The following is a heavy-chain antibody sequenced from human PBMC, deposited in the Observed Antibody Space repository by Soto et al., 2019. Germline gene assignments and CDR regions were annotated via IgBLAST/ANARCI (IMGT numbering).Heavy chain of an antibody. Sequence: SETLSLTCTVSGGSISSGGYYWSWIRQHPGKGLEWIGYIYYSGSTYYNPSLKSRVTISVDTSKNQFSLKLSSVTAADTAVYYCARNDYSAPFRWFDPWGQGTLVTVSS. J-gene: IGHJ5*02. CDR1: GGSISSGGYY. CDR3: ARNDYSAPFRWFDP. CDR2: IYYSGST. D-gene: IGHD4-17*01. V-gene: IGHV4-31*03.